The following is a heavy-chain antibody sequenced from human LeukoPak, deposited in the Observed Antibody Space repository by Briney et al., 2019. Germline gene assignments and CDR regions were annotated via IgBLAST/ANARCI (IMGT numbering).Heavy chain of an antibody. CDR2: MNPNSGNT. Sequence: ASVKVSCKASGYTFTSYDINWVRQATGQGLEWMGWMNPNSGNTGYPQKFQGRVTMTRNTSISTAYMELSSLRSEDTAVYYCASADISGYNWFDPWGQGTLVTVSS. D-gene: IGHD3-22*01. V-gene: IGHV1-8*01. CDR1: GYTFTSYD. CDR3: ASADISGYNWFDP. J-gene: IGHJ5*02.